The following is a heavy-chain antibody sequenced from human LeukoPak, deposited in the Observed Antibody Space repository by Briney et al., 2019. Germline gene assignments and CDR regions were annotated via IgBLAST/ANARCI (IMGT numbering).Heavy chain of an antibody. CDR3: AIGADQEFDF. CDR2: INPRDGST. Sequence: GASVKVSCKSSGHTLNNHFIHWVRQTPGQGLEWMGMINPRDGSTRTLQRFQGRLTMTRDTSTSTLYMGLSSLRSEDTATYFCAIGADQEFDFWGQGTLVTVSS. CDR1: GHTLNNHF. V-gene: IGHV1-46*02. J-gene: IGHJ4*02.